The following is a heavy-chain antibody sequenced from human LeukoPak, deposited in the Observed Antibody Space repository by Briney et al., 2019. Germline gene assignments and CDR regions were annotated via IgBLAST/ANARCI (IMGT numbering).Heavy chain of an antibody. CDR1: GFTFSSYA. V-gene: IGHV3-23*01. Sequence: PGGSLRLSCAASGFTFSSYAMSWARQAPGKGLEWVSAISGSGGSTYYADSVKGRFTISRDNSKNTLYLQMNSLRAEDTAVYYCAKGREYSSSFDAFDIWGQGTMVAVSS. J-gene: IGHJ3*02. CDR2: ISGSGGST. CDR3: AKGREYSSSFDAFDI. D-gene: IGHD6-6*01.